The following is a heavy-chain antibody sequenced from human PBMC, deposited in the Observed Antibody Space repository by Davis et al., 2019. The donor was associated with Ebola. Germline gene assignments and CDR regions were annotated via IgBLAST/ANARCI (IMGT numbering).Heavy chain of an antibody. J-gene: IGHJ6*02. D-gene: IGHD6-13*01. V-gene: IGHV3-11*01. CDR3: ASRYSSSWSFYYYGMDV. CDR1: GFTFSDYY. CDR2: ISSSGSTI. Sequence: GESLKISCAASGFTFSDYYMSWIRQAPGKGLEWVSYISSSGSTIYYADSVKGRFTISRDNAKNSLYLQMNSLRAEDTAVYYCASRYSSSWSFYYYGMDVWGQGTTVTVSS.